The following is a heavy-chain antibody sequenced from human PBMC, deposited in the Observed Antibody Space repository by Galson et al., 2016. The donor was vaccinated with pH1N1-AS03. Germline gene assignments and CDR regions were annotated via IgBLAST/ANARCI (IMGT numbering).Heavy chain of an antibody. CDR3: ARGPPFSP. Sequence: TLSLTCAVSGDSIKSDTPSWNWIRQSPGRGLEWLGYIYSSGGTESNPSLRSRVSITIDTYKNQFSLKMTSVTAADSAVYYCARGPPFSPWGQGTLVTVSS. V-gene: IGHV4-30-2*06. CDR2: IYSSGGT. J-gene: IGHJ1*01. CDR1: GDSIKSDTPS.